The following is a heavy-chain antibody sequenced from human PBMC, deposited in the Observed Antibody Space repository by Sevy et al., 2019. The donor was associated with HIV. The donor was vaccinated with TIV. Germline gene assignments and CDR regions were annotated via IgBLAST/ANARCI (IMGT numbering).Heavy chain of an antibody. V-gene: IGHV3-30*18. CDR2: ISYDGSNK. Sequence: GGSLRLSCAASGFTFSSYGMHWVRQAPGKGLEWVAVISYDGSNKYYADSVKGRFTISRDNSKNTLYLQMNSLRAEDTAVYYCAKVKLHRDSYYFDYWGQGTLVTVSS. J-gene: IGHJ4*02. D-gene: IGHD1-1*01. CDR1: GFTFSSYG. CDR3: AKVKLHRDSYYFDY.